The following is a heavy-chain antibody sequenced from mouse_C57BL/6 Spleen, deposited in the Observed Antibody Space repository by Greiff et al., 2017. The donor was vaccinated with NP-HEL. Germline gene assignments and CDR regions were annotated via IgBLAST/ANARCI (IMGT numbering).Heavy chain of an antibody. CDR1: GYAFSSSW. CDR2: IYPGDGDT. Sequence: QVQLQQSGPELVKPGASVKISCKASGYAFSSSWMNWVKQRPGKGLEWIGRIYPGDGDTNYNGKFKGKATLTADKSSSTAYMQLSSLTSEDSAVYFCARSRNGSSYRGPYYAMDYWGQGTSVTVSS. D-gene: IGHD1-1*01. CDR3: ARSRNGSSYRGPYYAMDY. V-gene: IGHV1-82*01. J-gene: IGHJ4*01.